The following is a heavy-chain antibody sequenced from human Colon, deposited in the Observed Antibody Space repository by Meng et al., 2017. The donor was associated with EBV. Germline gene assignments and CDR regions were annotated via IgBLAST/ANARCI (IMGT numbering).Heavy chain of an antibody. Sequence: QGQLQQWGAGLLKPSETLSRSCAVYGGSFRDYYWTWIRHPPGKGLEWIGEIDHRGNTKYNPFLKSRVTISLDTSKKQFSLKVSSVTAADSAVYYCARRGPSGNFSPWSQGALVTVAS. CDR3: ARRGPSGNFSP. V-gene: IGHV4-34*01. CDR1: GGSFRDYY. CDR2: IDHRGNT. D-gene: IGHD3-10*01. J-gene: IGHJ5*02.